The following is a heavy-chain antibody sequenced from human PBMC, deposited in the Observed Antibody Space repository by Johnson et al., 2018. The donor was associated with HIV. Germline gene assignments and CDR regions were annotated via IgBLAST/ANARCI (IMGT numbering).Heavy chain of an antibody. CDR3: AREVGIQLWSSDAFDI. J-gene: IGHJ3*02. D-gene: IGHD5-18*01. CDR2: ISYDGNNN. Sequence: QVQLVESGGGVVQPGKSLRLSCAASGFTFSGYGMHWVRQAPGKGLEWVAVISYDGNNNYYADSVKGRFTITRDNAKHSLYLQMNSLRAEDTALYYCAREVGIQLWSSDAFDIWGQGTMVTVSS. V-gene: IGHV3-30*03. CDR1: GFTFSGYG.